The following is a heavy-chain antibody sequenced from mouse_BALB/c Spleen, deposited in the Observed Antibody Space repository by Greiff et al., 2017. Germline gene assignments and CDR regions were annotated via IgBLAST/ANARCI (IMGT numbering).Heavy chain of an antibody. J-gene: IGHJ4*01. CDR1: GFTFSSYG. CDR2: ISSGGSYT. D-gene: IGHD2-2*01. V-gene: IGHV5-6*01. CDR3: ARRGYEDAMDY. Sequence: EVHLVESGGDLVKPGGSLKLSCAASGFTFSSYGMSWVRQTPDKRLEWVATISSGGSYTYYPDSVKGRFTISRDNAKNTLYLQMSSLKSEDTAMYYCARRGYEDAMDYWGRGTSVTVSS.